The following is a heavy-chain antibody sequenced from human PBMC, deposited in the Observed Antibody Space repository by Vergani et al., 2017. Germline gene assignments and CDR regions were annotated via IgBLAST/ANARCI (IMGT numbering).Heavy chain of an antibody. CDR2: ISSSSSYT. D-gene: IGHD3-10*01. V-gene: IGHV3-11*06. CDR3: ARDPTMVRGVIKDYFDY. CDR1: GFTFSDYY. Sequence: QVQLVESGGGLVKPGGSLRLSCAASGFTFSDYYMSWIRQAPGKGLEWVSYISSSSSYTNYADSVKGRFTISRDNAKNSLYLQMNSLRAEDTAVYYCARDPTMVRGVIKDYFDYWGQGTLVTVSS. J-gene: IGHJ4*02.